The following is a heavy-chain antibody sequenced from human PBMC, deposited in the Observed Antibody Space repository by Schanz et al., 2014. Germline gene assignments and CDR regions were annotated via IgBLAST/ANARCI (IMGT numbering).Heavy chain of an antibody. Sequence: QVQLVESGGGLVKPGGSLRLSCAASGFTFSDYYMSWIRQAPGKGLEWVSYISSSGSTIYYADSVKGRSTISRDNAKNTVNLQMNSLRAEDTAVYYCAKEKEEVVADGSFFDYWGQGTLVTVSS. V-gene: IGHV3-11*04. CDR2: ISSSGSTI. D-gene: IGHD2-15*01. CDR1: GFTFSDYY. CDR3: AKEKEEVVADGSFFDY. J-gene: IGHJ4*02.